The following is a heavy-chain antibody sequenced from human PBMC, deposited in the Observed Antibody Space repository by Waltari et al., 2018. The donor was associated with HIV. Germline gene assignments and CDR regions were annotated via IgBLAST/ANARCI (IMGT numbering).Heavy chain of an antibody. D-gene: IGHD6-13*01. Sequence: QVQLVQSGAEVKKPGASVKVSCKTSGYTFVDYAIHWGRQDPGKRLEWMGRIKTGNGNTKYSQEFQGRVRITRDTSASTVFMELSSLRSEDTALYYCTRDEFSSWSQSGGMDVWGQGTTVTVS. V-gene: IGHV1-3*04. CDR1: GYTFVDYA. J-gene: IGHJ6*02. CDR2: IKTGNGNT. CDR3: TRDEFSSWSQSGGMDV.